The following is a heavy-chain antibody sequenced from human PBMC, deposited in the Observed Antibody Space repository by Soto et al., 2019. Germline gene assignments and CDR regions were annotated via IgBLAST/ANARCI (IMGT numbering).Heavy chain of an antibody. V-gene: IGHV4-59*12. CDR1: GGSMSSYY. CDR2: IYYSGST. CDR3: ARGNVVAIDY. J-gene: IGHJ4*02. D-gene: IGHD2-21*01. Sequence: SXTLSLTCTVSGGSMSSYYWSWIRQPPGKGLEWIGYIYYSGSTYYNPSLKSRVTISVDRSKNQFSLKLSSVTAADTAVYYCARGNVVAIDYWGQGTLVTVSS.